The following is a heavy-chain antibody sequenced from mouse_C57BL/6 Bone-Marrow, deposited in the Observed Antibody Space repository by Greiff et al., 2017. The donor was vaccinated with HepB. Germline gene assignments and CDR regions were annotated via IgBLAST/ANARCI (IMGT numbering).Heavy chain of an antibody. V-gene: IGHV5-2*01. Sequence: EVKLVESGGGLVQPGESLKLSCESNEYEYPSHDMSWVRKTPEKRLALVAAINSDGGSTYYPDTMERRFIISRDNTKKTLYLQMSSLRSEETALYYCARHETGRAMDYWGQGTSVTVSS. CDR1: EYEYPSHD. CDR3: ARHETGRAMDY. J-gene: IGHJ4*01. CDR2: INSDGGST. D-gene: IGHD4-1*01.